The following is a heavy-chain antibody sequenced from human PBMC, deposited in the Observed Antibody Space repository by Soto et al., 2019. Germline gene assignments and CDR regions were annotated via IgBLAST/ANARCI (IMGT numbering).Heavy chain of an antibody. V-gene: IGHV1-18*04. CDR2: ISAYNGNT. CDR3: ARDSSGGSGYSLPYFDY. Sequence: QVQLVQSGAEVKKPGASVKVSCKASGYTFTSYGISWVRQAPRQVLEWMGWISAYNGNTNYAQKLQGRVTMTKHTSTRTASMQLRSLRSYDTAVYYCARDSSGGSGYSLPYFDYWGQGTLVTVSS. D-gene: IGHD3-22*01. J-gene: IGHJ4*02. CDR1: GYTFTSYG.